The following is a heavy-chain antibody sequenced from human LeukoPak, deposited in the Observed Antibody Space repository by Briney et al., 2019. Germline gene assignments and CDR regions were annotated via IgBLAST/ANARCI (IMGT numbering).Heavy chain of an antibody. CDR1: GFPFSSYA. J-gene: IGHJ3*02. Sequence: GGALRLSCATSGFPFSSYAISWVRQTPGKGLEWVSAITETGAGTYYAASGKGRLTMSRDNSKNTLYLKMNSLRAEDTAVYYSARDQSYYDSKRGAFDIWGQGTMVTLSS. CDR3: ARDQSYYDSKRGAFDI. V-gene: IGHV3-23*01. D-gene: IGHD3-22*01. CDR2: ITETGAGT.